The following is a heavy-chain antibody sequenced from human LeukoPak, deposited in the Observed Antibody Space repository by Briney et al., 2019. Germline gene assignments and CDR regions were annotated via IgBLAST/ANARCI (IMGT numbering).Heavy chain of an antibody. CDR3: AKSPGYCSSTSCYRKDYFDY. J-gene: IGHJ4*02. V-gene: IGHV3-30*02. CDR2: IRYDGSNK. D-gene: IGHD2-2*02. Sequence: GGSLRLSCAASGFTFSSYGMHWVRQAPGKGLEWVAFIRYDGSNKYYADSVKGRFTISRDNSKNTLYLQMNSLRAEYTAVYYCAKSPGYCSSTSCYRKDYFDYWGQGTLVTVSS. CDR1: GFTFSSYG.